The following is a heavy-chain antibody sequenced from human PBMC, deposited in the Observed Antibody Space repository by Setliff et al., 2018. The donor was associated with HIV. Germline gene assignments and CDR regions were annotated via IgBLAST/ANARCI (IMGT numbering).Heavy chain of an antibody. Sequence: ASVKVSCKASRYTFTGYYMHWVRQAPGQGLEWMGWINPNSGGTNYAQKFQGRVTMTRDTSISTAYMELSRLRSDDTAVYYCARGMDDGSGYYYGYYDYYMDVWGKGTTVTVSS. CDR1: RYTFTGYY. J-gene: IGHJ6*03. V-gene: IGHV1-2*02. D-gene: IGHD3-22*01. CDR3: ARGMDDGSGYYYGYYDYYMDV. CDR2: INPNSGGT.